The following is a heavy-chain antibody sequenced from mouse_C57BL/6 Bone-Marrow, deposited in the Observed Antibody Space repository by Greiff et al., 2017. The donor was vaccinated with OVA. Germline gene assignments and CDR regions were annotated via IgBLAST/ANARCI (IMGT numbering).Heavy chain of an antibody. CDR3: ARSHYGSSYHYAMDY. Sequence: QVQLKESGAELVRPGASVKLSCKASGYTFTDYYINWVKQRPGQGLEWIARIYPGSGNTYYNEKFKGKATLTAEKSSSTAYMQLSSLTSEDSAVYFCARSHYGSSYHYAMDYWGQGTSVTVSS. CDR1: GYTFTDYY. J-gene: IGHJ4*01. CDR2: IYPGSGNT. D-gene: IGHD1-1*01. V-gene: IGHV1-76*01.